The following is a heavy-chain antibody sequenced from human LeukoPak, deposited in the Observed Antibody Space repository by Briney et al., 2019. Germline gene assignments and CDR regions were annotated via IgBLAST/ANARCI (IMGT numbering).Heavy chain of an antibody. Sequence: LSCEPSGVTFSRYEMNWVRQAPGKGLEWVSYISSSGSTIYYADSVKGRFTISRDNAKNSLYLQMDSLRAEDTAVYYCARDPPSRGTRYFDYWGQGILVTVSS. CDR1: GVTFSRYE. CDR3: ARDPPSRGTRYFDY. J-gene: IGHJ4*02. D-gene: IGHD3-16*01. CDR2: ISSSGSTI. V-gene: IGHV3-48*03.